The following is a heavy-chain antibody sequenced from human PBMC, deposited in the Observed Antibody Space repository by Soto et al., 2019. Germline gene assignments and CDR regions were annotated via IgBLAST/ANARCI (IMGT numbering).Heavy chain of an antibody. CDR2: NDARSNYI. CDR1: GFRFNSYS. CDR3: VRENEMAGATSAFEY. Sequence: EVQLVESGGGLVKPGGSLRVSCEASGFRFNSYSMNWVRQAPQKGLEWVSLNDARSNYIYYADSVKGRFTISRDNARNSLYLQMDSLRVEDTAVYYCVRENEMAGATSAFEYWGQGTPVTVSS. D-gene: IGHD1-26*01. V-gene: IGHV3-21*02. J-gene: IGHJ4*02.